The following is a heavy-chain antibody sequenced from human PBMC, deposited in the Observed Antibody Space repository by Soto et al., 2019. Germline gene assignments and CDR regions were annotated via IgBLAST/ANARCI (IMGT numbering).Heavy chain of an antibody. CDR2: INQDGREK. J-gene: IGHJ6*02. CDR3: AREGSTSWYSYDYHGMDV. Sequence: EVQLVESGGGLVQPGGSLRLSCGASGFTFRTYWLSWVRQVPGKGLEWVANINQDGREKNYVGSVKGRFTISRDNAKNSLYLQMSSLRAEDTALYYCAREGSTSWYSYDYHGMDVWGQGTTVTVSS. D-gene: IGHD5-18*01. CDR1: GFTFRTYW. V-gene: IGHV3-7*05.